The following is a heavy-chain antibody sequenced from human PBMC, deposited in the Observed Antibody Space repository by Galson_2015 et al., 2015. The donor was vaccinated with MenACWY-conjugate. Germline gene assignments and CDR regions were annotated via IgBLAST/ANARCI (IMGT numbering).Heavy chain of an antibody. J-gene: IGHJ4*02. CDR2: IYHSGRT. CDR3: AREYGDYDY. CDR1: GYSISSGYY. V-gene: IGHV4-38-2*02. Sequence: ETLSLTCAVSGYSISSGYYWGWIRQPPGKGLVWIGSIYHSGRTYFNPSLKSRLTMSVDTSKNQFSLKLSSVTAADTAVYYCAREYGDYDYWGQGTLVTVSS. D-gene: IGHD4-17*01.